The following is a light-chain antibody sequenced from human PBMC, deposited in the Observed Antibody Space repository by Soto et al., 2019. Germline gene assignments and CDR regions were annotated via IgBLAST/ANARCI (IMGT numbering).Light chain of an antibody. CDR3: QQYSNWPPGT. CDR1: QSVRSN. J-gene: IGKJ1*01. V-gene: IGKV3-15*01. Sequence: EIVMTQSPATLSVSPGESEPLSGRASQSVRSNLAWYQQKPGQAPRLLIYGASTRATGIPARFSGSGSGTEFTLTISSLQSEDLAVYYCQQYSNWPPGTVGKGTKVAIK. CDR2: GAS.